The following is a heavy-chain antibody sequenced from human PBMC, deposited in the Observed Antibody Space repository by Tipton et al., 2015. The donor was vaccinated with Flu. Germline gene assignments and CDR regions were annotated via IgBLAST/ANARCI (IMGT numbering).Heavy chain of an antibody. CDR1: GFTFSSHA. D-gene: IGHD3/OR15-3a*01. CDR2: ITGSGGTT. Sequence: SLRLSCAVSGFTFSSHAMAWVRQAPGKGLEWVSAITGSGGTTYYADSVKGRFTISRDNSYNTLYLQMNSLRAEDTAVYYCTKPPTAGLFTHYYFDYWGQGTLVTVSS. CDR3: TKPPTAGLFTHYYFDY. J-gene: IGHJ4*02. V-gene: IGHV3-23*01.